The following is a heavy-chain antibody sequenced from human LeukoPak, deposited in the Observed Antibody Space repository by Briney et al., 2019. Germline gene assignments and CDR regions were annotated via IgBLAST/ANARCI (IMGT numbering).Heavy chain of an antibody. Sequence: PGGSLRLSCSASGFTFSSYAMHWVRQAPGKGLEYVSAISSNGGSTYYADSVKGRFTISRDNSKNTLYLQMNSLRAEDTAVYYCAKDIYRIVGATTKFGIGYWGQGTLVTVSS. CDR2: ISSNGGST. CDR3: AKDIYRIVGATTKFGIGY. D-gene: IGHD1-26*01. J-gene: IGHJ4*02. V-gene: IGHV3-64*04. CDR1: GFTFSSYA.